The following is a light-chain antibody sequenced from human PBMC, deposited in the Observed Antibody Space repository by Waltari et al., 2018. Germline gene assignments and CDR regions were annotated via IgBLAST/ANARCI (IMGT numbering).Light chain of an antibody. J-gene: IGKJ1*01. CDR1: PGVRGF. CDR3: QKYGTLPAT. Sequence: ELVLPRPPDTLSLSAGEKSTLSCRASPGVRGFLAWYQQKPGQAPRLLIYEATSRAPGIPDRFSGSGFGTDFSLIISRLEPEDFAVYYCQKYGTLPATFGQGTKVEIK. CDR2: EAT. V-gene: IGKV3-20*01.